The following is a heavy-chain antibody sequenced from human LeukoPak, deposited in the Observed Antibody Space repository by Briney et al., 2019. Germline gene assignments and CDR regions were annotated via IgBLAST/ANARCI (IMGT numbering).Heavy chain of an antibody. CDR1: GGTFSSYA. Sequence: ASVKVSCKASGGTFSSYAISWVRLAPGQGLEWVGWISAYNGNTNYAQKLQGRVTMTTATSTSTAYMELRSLRSDDTAVYYCARDRGDPMVRGVEFDYWGQGTLVTVSS. J-gene: IGHJ4*02. CDR3: ARDRGDPMVRGVEFDY. CDR2: ISAYNGNT. D-gene: IGHD3-10*01. V-gene: IGHV1-18*01.